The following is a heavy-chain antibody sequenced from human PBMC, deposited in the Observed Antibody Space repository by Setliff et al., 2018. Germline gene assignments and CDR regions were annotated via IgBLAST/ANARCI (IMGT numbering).Heavy chain of an antibody. Sequence: ETLSLTCTVSGGSISSSSYYWGWIRQAPGKGLEWVANIKQDGSETYYVDSVKGRFTISRDNPNNSLYLQMNNLRAEDTAVYYCARGGYSYGYWGHGTLVTVSS. J-gene: IGHJ4*01. V-gene: IGHV3-7*04. D-gene: IGHD5-18*01. CDR2: IKQDGSET. CDR3: ARGGYSYGY. CDR1: GGSISSSSYY.